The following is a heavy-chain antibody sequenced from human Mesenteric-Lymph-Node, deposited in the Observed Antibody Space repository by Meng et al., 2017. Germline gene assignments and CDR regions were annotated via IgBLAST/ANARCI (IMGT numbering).Heavy chain of an antibody. CDR2: INTDTGNP. CDR1: GYTFTNIG. D-gene: IGHD6-19*01. Sequence: QVQLVQSGSELKKPGAPVKVSCKASGYTFTNIGMNWVRQAPGQGPEWMGWINTDTGNPTYAQGFTGRFVFSLDTSVSTAYLQISGLKAEDTAVYYCARVAVAGLRYFQHWGQGTLVTVSS. CDR3: ARVAVAGLRYFQH. V-gene: IGHV7-4-1*02. J-gene: IGHJ1*01.